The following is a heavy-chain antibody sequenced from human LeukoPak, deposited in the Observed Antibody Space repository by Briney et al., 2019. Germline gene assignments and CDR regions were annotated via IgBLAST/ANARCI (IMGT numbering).Heavy chain of an antibody. CDR2: IYTSGST. Sequence: SETLSLTCTVSGGSICSYYWSWIRQPAGKGLEWIGRIYTSGSTNYNPSLKSRVTMSVDTSKNQFSLKLSSVTAADTAVYYCARDAVGQQLVQGEFDYWGQGTLVTVSS. CDR3: ARDAVGQQLVQGEFDY. J-gene: IGHJ4*02. D-gene: IGHD6-13*01. V-gene: IGHV4-4*07. CDR1: GGSICSYY.